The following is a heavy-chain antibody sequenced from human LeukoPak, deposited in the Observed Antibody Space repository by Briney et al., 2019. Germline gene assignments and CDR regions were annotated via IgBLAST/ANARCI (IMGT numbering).Heavy chain of an antibody. J-gene: IGHJ5*02. D-gene: IGHD3-10*01. CDR3: AREAGVRGVIISGGFDP. V-gene: IGHV1-2*02. Sequence: GASVKVSCKASGYTFTGYYMHWVRQAPGQGLEWMGWINPNSGGTNYAQKFQGRVTMTRNTSIGTAYMELSSLRSEDTAVYYCAREAGVRGVIISGGFDPWGQGTLVTVSS. CDR1: GYTFTGYY. CDR2: INPNSGGT.